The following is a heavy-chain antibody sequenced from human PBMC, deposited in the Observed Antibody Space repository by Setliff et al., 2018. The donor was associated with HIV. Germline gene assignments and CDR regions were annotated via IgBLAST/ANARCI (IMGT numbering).Heavy chain of an antibody. D-gene: IGHD3-10*01. CDR3: ASSGSGSYINWFGP. V-gene: IGHV3-30*03. Sequence: RLSCAASGFAFSSYHIHWVRQAPGKGLEWVAVISYDGSNKYYADSVKGRFTISRDNSKNTLYLQMNNLRVEDTAVYYCASSGSGSYINWFGPWGQGTLVTVSS. CDR2: ISYDGSNK. CDR1: GFAFSSYH. J-gene: IGHJ5*02.